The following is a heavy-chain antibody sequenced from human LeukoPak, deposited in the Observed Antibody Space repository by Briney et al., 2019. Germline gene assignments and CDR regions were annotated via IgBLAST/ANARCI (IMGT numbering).Heavy chain of an antibody. J-gene: IGHJ4*02. D-gene: IGHD2-15*01. CDR1: GFTFSSYW. V-gene: IGHV3-7*01. Sequence: PGGSLRLSCAASGFTFSSYWMSWVRQAPGKGLEWVANIKQDGSEKYYVDSVKGRFTISRDNAKNSLYLQMNSLRAEDTAVYYCARDPDSPYCSGGSCYFDYWGQGTLVTVSS. CDR2: IKQDGSEK. CDR3: ARDPDSPYCSGGSCYFDY.